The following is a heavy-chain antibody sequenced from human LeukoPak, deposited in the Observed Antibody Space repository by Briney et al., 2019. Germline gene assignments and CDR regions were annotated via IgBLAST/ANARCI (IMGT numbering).Heavy chain of an antibody. CDR1: GGAMNTYF. D-gene: IGHD1-26*01. J-gene: IGHJ4*02. V-gene: IGHV4-59*08. CDR3: ARHKTGGTYPLDY. Sequence: SETLSLTCTVSGGAMNTYFWSWIRQPPGKGLEWIGHIHYSGSTTYNPSLKSRVTISVDVSKNQFSLKLSSVTAADTAVYYCARHKTGGTYPLDYWGQGTLVTVSS. CDR2: IHYSGST.